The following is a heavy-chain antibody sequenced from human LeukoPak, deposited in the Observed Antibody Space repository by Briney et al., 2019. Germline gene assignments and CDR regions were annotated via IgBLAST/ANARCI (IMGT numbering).Heavy chain of an antibody. D-gene: IGHD6-13*01. V-gene: IGHV4-39*01. J-gene: IGHJ5*02. Sequence: PSETLSLTCTVSGGSISSSSYYWGWFRQPPGTGLEWIGSIYYSGSTYYNPSLKSRVTISVDTSKNQFSLKLSSVTAADTAVYYCARAIAAAGTARGWFDPWGQGTLVTVSS. CDR3: ARAIAAAGTARGWFDP. CDR2: IYYSGST. CDR1: GGSISSSSYY.